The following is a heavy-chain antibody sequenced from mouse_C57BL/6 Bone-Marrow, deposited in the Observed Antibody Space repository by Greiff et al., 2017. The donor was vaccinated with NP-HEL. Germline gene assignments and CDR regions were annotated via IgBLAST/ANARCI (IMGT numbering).Heavy chain of an antibody. CDR1: GYAFTNYL. V-gene: IGHV1-54*01. CDR3: VKGGNYVGYYFDY. D-gene: IGHD2-1*01. J-gene: IGHJ2*01. CDR2: INPGSGGT. Sequence: QVHLPPPGAELVGPGTSVKVSCKASGYAFTNYLIEWVKQRPGQGLEWIGVINPGSGGTNYNEKFKGKATLTADKSSSTAYMQLSSLTSEDSAVYFCVKGGNYVGYYFDYWGQGTTLTVSS.